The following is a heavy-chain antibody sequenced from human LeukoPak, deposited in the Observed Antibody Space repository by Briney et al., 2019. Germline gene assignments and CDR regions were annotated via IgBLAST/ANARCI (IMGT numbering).Heavy chain of an antibody. D-gene: IGHD3-22*01. CDR3: ARVDYYDSSVLPDY. J-gene: IGHJ4*02. Sequence: GGSLRLSCAASGFTFSSYEMNWVRQAPGKGLEWVSYISSSGSTIYYADSVKSRFTISRDNAKNSLYLQMNSLRAEDTAVYYCARVDYYDSSVLPDYWGQGTLVTVSS. CDR1: GFTFSSYE. V-gene: IGHV3-48*03. CDR2: ISSSGSTI.